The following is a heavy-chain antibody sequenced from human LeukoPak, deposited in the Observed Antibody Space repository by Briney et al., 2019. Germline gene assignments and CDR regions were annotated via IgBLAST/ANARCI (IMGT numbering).Heavy chain of an antibody. Sequence: SETLSLACTVSGGSISSGGYYWSWIRQHPGKGLEWIGYIYYSGSTYYNPSLKSRVTISVDTPKNQFSLKLSSVTAADTAVYYCARELWRYAFDIWGQGTMVTVSS. D-gene: IGHD2-21*01. V-gene: IGHV4-31*03. J-gene: IGHJ3*02. CDR1: GGSISSGGYY. CDR3: ARELWRYAFDI. CDR2: IYYSGST.